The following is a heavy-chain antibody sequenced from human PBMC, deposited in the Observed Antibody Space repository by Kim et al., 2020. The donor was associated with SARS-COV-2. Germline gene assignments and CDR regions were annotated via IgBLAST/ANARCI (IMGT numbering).Heavy chain of an antibody. V-gene: IGHV3-30*18. CDR1: GFTFSSYG. CDR2: ISYDGSNK. D-gene: IGHD3-22*01. J-gene: IGHJ6*02. CDR3: AKDLTYYDSSDYYLWSYYGMDV. Sequence: GGSLRLSCAASGFTFSSYGMHWVRQAPGKGLEWVAVISYDGSNKYYADSVKGRFTISRDNSKNTLYLQMNSLRAEDTAVYYCAKDLTYYDSSDYYLWSYYGMDVWGQGTTVTVSS.